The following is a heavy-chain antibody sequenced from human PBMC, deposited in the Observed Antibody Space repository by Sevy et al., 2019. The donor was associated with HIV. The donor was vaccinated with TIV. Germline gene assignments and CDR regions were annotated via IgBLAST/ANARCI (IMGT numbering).Heavy chain of an antibody. CDR1: GFTFSSYA. Sequence: GGSLRLSCAASGFTFSSYAMHWVRQAPGKGLEWVAVISYDGSNKYYADSVKGRFTISSDNSKNALYLQMNGLRAEDTSVYYCARGGTKVVPAAMYCVYWGQGTLVTVSS. CDR3: ARGGTKVVPAAMYCVY. V-gene: IGHV3-30-3*01. J-gene: IGHJ4*02. CDR2: ISYDGSNK. D-gene: IGHD2-2*01.